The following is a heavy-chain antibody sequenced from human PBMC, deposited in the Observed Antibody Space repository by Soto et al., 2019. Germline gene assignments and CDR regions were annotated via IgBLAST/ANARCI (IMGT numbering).Heavy chain of an antibody. Sequence: SETLSLTCAVYGGSFSGYYWSWIRQPPGKGLEWIGEINHSGSTNYNPSLKSRVTISVDTSKNQFSLKLSSVTAADTAVYYCARPDPGYSDACDIWGQGTMVTVSS. V-gene: IGHV4-34*01. CDR1: GGSFSGYY. CDR3: ARPDPGYSDACDI. D-gene: IGHD5-18*01. CDR2: INHSGST. J-gene: IGHJ3*02.